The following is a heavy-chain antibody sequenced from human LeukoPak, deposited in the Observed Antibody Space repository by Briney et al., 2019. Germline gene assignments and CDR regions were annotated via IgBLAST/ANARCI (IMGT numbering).Heavy chain of an antibody. J-gene: IGHJ3*02. CDR1: GGSISSSSYY. D-gene: IGHD1-1*01. CDR2: IYYSGST. CDR3: ARDPAWVPQVHGAFDI. Sequence: SETLSLTCTVSGGSISSSSYYWGWIRQPPGKGLEWIGSIYYSGSTNYNPSLKSRVTISVDTSKSQFSLKLSSVTAADTAVYYCARDPAWVPQVHGAFDIWGQGTMVTVSS. V-gene: IGHV4-39*07.